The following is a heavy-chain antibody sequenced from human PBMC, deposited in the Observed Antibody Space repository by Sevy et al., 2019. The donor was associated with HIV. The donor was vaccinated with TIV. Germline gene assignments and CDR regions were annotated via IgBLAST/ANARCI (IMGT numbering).Heavy chain of an antibody. CDR3: ARVENLEWSFNSPDYFDY. Sequence: GGSLRLSCAASGFTFSDYYMTWIRQAPGKGLEWVSYISDNGSTRSNGDFVKGRFTISRDNAKNSLFLQMNSLRAEDRAVYYCARVENLEWSFNSPDYFDYWGQGTLVTVSS. D-gene: IGHD3-3*01. CDR1: GFTFSDYY. V-gene: IGHV3-11*01. CDR2: ISDNGSTR. J-gene: IGHJ4*02.